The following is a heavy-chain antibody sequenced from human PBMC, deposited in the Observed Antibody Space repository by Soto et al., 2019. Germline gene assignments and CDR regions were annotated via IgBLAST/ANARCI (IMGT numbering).Heavy chain of an antibody. V-gene: IGHV3-30*03. CDR2: ISYDGSNK. J-gene: IGHJ4*02. CDR3: ARVAPYISGWGYYFDY. D-gene: IGHD6-19*01. CDR1: GFTFSNAW. Sequence: GGSLRLSCAGSGFTFSNAWMNWFRQAPGEGLEWVAAISYDGSNKNYLASVEGRFTISRDNSKNTLYLQMNALRPEDTAVYFCARVAPYISGWGYYFDYWGQGTQVTVSS.